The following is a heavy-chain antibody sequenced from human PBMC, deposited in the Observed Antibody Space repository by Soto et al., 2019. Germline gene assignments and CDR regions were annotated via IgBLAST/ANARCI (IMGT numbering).Heavy chain of an antibody. Sequence: QVQLVQSGAEVKKPGASVKVSCKASGYTFASYAISWMRQAPGQGLEWMGWISAYNGNTNYAQKPQGRVTMTTDTPTSTAYMELRSLRSDATAVYYCARDPPPPAYWGQGTLVTVSS. CDR2: ISAYNGNT. J-gene: IGHJ4*02. V-gene: IGHV1-18*01. CDR3: ARDPPPPAY. CDR1: GYTFASYA. D-gene: IGHD2-2*01.